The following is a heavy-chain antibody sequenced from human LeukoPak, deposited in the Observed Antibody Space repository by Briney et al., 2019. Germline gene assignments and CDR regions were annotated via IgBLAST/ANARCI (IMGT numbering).Heavy chain of an antibody. V-gene: IGHV1-18*04. Sequence: ASVKVSCKALGYTFTDHYFHWVRQAPGQGLEWMGWISAYNGNTNYAQKLQGRVTMTTDTSTSTAYMELRSLRSDDTAVYYCARDQGIVATILGDYYYGMDVWGQGTTVTVSS. CDR1: GYTFTDHY. J-gene: IGHJ6*02. CDR3: ARDQGIVATILGDYYYGMDV. CDR2: ISAYNGNT. D-gene: IGHD5-12*01.